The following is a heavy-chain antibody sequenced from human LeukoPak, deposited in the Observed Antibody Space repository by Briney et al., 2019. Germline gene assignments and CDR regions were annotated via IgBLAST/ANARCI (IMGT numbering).Heavy chain of an antibody. CDR1: GFTFSSYA. CDR2: ITSSGGST. CDR3: AKRTGNYYFDY. V-gene: IGHV3-23*01. J-gene: IGHJ4*02. Sequence: GGSLRLSCAASGFTFSSYAMSWVRPAPGKGLEWVSVITSSGGSTYYADSVKGRFTISRDNSKNTLYLQMNSLRAEDTALYYCAKRTGNYYFDYWGQGTLVTVSS. D-gene: IGHD4-17*01.